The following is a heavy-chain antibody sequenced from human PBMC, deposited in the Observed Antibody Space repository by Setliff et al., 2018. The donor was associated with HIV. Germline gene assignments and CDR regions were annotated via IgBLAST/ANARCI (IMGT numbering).Heavy chain of an antibody. CDR2: IKKKGDGGTT. V-gene: IGHV3-15*01. CDR3: MDFAIAGAWDY. J-gene: IGHJ4*02. Sequence: GGSLRLSCAASGFIFSNARMNWVRQVPGKGLEGVGHIKKKGDGGTTEYATPVKGRFTISRDDSENMLYLQMNDLKTEDTAVYYCMDFAIAGAWDYWGKGTLVTAPQ. CDR1: GFIFSNAR. D-gene: IGHD6-13*01.